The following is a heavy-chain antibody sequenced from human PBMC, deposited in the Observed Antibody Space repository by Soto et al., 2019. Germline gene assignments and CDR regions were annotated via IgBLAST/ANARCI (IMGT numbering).Heavy chain of an antibody. V-gene: IGHV3-48*01. CDR1: GFTFSSYS. D-gene: IGHD3-10*01. CDR2: ISSSSSTI. CDR3: ARGSLLYYGSGSYSLNFDY. J-gene: IGHJ4*02. Sequence: GGSLRLSCAASGFTFSSYSMNWVRQAPGKGLEWVSYISSSSSTIYYADSVKGRFTISRDNAKNSLYLQMNSLRAEDTAVYYCARGSLLYYGSGSYSLNFDYWGQGTLVTVS.